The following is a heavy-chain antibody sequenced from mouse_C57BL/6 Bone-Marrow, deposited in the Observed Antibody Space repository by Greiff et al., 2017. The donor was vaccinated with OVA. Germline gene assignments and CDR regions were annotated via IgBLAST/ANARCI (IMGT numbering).Heavy chain of an antibody. D-gene: IGHD1-1*01. CDR2: IYPRSGNT. CDR3: ARKITVVAPPYDMDY. V-gene: IGHV1-81*01. Sequence: QVQLQQSGAELARPGASVKLSCKASGYTFTSYGISWVKQRTGQGLEWIGEIYPRSGNTYYNEKFKGKATLTADKSSSRAYMELRSLTSEDSAVYFCARKITVVAPPYDMDYWGQGTSVTVSS. J-gene: IGHJ4*01. CDR1: GYTFTSYG.